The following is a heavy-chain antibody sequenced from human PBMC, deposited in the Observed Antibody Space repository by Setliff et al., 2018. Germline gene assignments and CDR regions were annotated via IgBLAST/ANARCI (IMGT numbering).Heavy chain of an antibody. CDR1: GYTFTSYG. Sequence: ASVKVSCKASGYTFTSYGISWVRQAPGQGLEWMGWISAYNGNKNYEQKLQGRVTMTTDTSTSTAYMELRSLRSDDTAVYYCASGPSFWSGDYMDVWGKGTTVTVSS. CDR2: ISAYNGNK. CDR3: ASGPSFWSGDYMDV. V-gene: IGHV1-18*01. D-gene: IGHD3-3*01. J-gene: IGHJ6*03.